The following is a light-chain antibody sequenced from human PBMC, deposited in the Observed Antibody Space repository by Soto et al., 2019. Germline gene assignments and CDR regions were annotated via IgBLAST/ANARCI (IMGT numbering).Light chain of an antibody. CDR2: AAS. V-gene: IGKV1-9*01. Sequence: DIQLTQSPSFLSASVGDRVTITCRASQGISSYLAWYQQKLGKAPKLLIYAASTLQSWVPSRFSGSGSGTEFSLTISSLQPEDFATYYCQQLNSYPLFGPGTKVDIK. CDR1: QGISSY. CDR3: QQLNSYPL. J-gene: IGKJ3*01.